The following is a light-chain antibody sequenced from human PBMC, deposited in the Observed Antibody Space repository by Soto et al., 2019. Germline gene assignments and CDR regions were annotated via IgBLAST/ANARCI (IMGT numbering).Light chain of an antibody. V-gene: IGLV1-44*01. J-gene: IGLJ1*01. Sequence: SVLTQPPSASGTPGQRVTISCSGTSSNIGRNTVNWYQQLPGAAPKLLIYSNNQRPSGVPDRFSGSKSGTSASLAISGLQSEDEADYCCAAWDDSLNGSYVFGTGTKVTVL. CDR2: SNN. CDR1: SSNIGRNT. CDR3: AAWDDSLNGSYV.